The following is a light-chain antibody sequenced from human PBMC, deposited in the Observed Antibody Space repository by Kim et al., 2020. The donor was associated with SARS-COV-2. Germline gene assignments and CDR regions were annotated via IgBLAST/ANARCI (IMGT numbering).Light chain of an antibody. Sequence: ASVGHRVNIACRASQGISDYLAWFQQKPGKPPNLLIYAASTLQSGVPSRFSGSGSGTEFTLTISSLQPEDFATYYCQHLNDYPLTFGGGTKVDIK. CDR1: QGISDY. J-gene: IGKJ4*01. V-gene: IGKV1-9*01. CDR3: QHLNDYPLT. CDR2: AAS.